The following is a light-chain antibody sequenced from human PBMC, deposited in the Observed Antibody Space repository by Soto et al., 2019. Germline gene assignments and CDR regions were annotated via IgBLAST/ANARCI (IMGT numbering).Light chain of an antibody. J-gene: IGKJ3*01. Sequence: DIQMTQSPSSLSASVGDRVTITCRASQGISSSLAWYQHKPGKVPELLIYAASTLHSGVPSRFSGSGSGTDFTLTISSLQPEAVATYYCQEYYRPPFTFGPWTKVNFK. CDR1: QGISSS. V-gene: IGKV1-27*01. CDR2: AAS. CDR3: QEYYRPPFT.